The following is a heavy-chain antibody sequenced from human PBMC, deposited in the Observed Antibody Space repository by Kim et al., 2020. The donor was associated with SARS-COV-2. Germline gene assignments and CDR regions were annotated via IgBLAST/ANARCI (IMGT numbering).Heavy chain of an antibody. D-gene: IGHD3-16*01. Sequence: GGSLRLSCAASGFTFSNAWMSWVRPAPGKGLEWVGRIKSKTDGGTTDYAAPVKGRFTISRDDSKNTLYLQMNSLKTEDTAVYYCTTEGLVFGGIDYWGQGTLVTVSS. CDR1: GFTFSNAW. J-gene: IGHJ4*02. CDR3: TTEGLVFGGIDY. V-gene: IGHV3-15*01. CDR2: IKSKTDGGTT.